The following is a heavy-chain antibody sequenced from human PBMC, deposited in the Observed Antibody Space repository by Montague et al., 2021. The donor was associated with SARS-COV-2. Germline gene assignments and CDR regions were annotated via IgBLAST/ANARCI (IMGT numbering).Heavy chain of an antibody. CDR1: GGSFSGHY. V-gene: IGHV4-34*01. CDR3: ARGRIEVSMIVVVLTGASYYMDV. Sequence: SETLSLTCAVSGGSFSGHYWSWIRQPPGKGLEWIGEINNSGSTNYNPSLKRRVTISVDTSKNQFSLKLHYVTAADTAVYYCARGRIEVSMIVVVLTGASYYMDVWGKGTTVTVSS. D-gene: IGHD3-22*01. CDR2: INNSGST. J-gene: IGHJ6*03.